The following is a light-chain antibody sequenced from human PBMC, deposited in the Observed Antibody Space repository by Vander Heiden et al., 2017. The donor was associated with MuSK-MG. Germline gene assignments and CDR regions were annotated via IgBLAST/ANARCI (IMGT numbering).Light chain of an antibody. CDR3: QQYNSYPNT. Sequence: DIRMTQPPSTLSASVGDRVTITCRPSQSISSWLAWYQQKPGKAPKLLIYKASSLESGVPARFSGSGSGTEFTLTISSLQPDDLATYYCQQYNSYPNTFGQGTRLEIK. CDR1: QSISSW. J-gene: IGKJ5*01. V-gene: IGKV1-5*03. CDR2: KAS.